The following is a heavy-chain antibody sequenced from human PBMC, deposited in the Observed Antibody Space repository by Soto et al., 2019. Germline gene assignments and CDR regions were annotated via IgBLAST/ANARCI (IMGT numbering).Heavy chain of an antibody. V-gene: IGHV4-31*03. CDR3: ARATPYYYYGMDV. J-gene: IGHJ6*04. CDR2: IYYSGST. CDR1: GGSISSGGDY. Sequence: QVQLQESGPGLVKPSQTLSLTCTVSGGSISSGGDYWSWIRQHPGKGLEWIGYIYYSGSTYYNPSLKRRVTLSVDTSKNHFSLNLSSVTAADTAVYYCARATPYYYYGMDVWGKGTTVTVSS. D-gene: IGHD2-15*01.